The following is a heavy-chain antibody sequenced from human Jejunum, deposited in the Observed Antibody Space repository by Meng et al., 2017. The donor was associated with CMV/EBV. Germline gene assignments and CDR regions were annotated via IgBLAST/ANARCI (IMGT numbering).Heavy chain of an antibody. D-gene: IGHD1-26*01. Sequence: TFSEHYIAWVRQAPGKGLEWVARIRTEVHSYSTLYAASVEGRFTISRDDLKNSVYLQMNSLKTEDTAVYYCTRVKKGLVGQTTFENWGQGTLVTVSS. CDR3: TRVKKGLVGQTTFEN. J-gene: IGHJ4*02. CDR2: IRTEVHSYST. CDR1: TFSEHY. V-gene: IGHV3-72*01.